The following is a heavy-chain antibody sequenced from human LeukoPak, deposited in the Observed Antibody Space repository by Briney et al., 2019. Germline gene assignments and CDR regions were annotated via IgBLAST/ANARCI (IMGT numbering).Heavy chain of an antibody. CDR3: ARDGHLEPLDY. J-gene: IGHJ4*02. CDR2: IYYGGST. V-gene: IGHV4-31*03. CDR1: GGSISSGGYY. D-gene: IGHD1-1*01. Sequence: KSSETLSLTCTVSGGSISSGGYYWSWIRQPPGKGLEWIGYIYYGGSTYFNPSLKSRVTISVDRSKNQFSLKLSSVTTADTAVYYCARDGHLEPLDYWGQGTLVTVSS.